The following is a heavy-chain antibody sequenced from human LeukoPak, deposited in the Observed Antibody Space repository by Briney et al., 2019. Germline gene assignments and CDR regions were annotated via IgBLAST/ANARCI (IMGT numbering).Heavy chain of an antibody. V-gene: IGHV3-66*02. Sequence: PGGSLRLSCAASGFTFSSNYMGWVRQAQGKGLEGVSVIYSGGSTYYSESVTGRCTISRENSKKRRYLQMNSLRAEDTAVYYCARDVKCCRPAYYYYYMDVWGKGTTVTVSS. J-gene: IGHJ6*03. D-gene: IGHD2/OR15-2a*01. CDR1: GFTFSSNY. CDR2: IYSGGST. CDR3: ARDVKCCRPAYYYYYMDV.